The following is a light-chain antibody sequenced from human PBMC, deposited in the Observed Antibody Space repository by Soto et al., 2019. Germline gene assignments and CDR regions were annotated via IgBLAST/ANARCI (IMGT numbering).Light chain of an antibody. Sequence: QSVLTQPPSASGTPGQRVTLSCSGSSSNIGSNIVNWYQQLPGTAPKLLIYSNNQRPSGVPDRFSGSKSDTSASLAISGLQSEDEADYYCAAWDDSLNGVLFGGGTKLTVL. V-gene: IGLV1-44*01. CDR2: SNN. CDR1: SSNIGSNI. J-gene: IGLJ2*01. CDR3: AAWDDSLNGVL.